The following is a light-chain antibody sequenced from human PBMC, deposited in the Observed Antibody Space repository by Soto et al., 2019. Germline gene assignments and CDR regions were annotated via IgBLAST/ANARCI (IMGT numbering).Light chain of an antibody. Sequence: QSAVTQPASVSGSPGQSITISCTGTSSGVGGYNYVSWYQQHPGKAPKLMIYDVSNRPSGVSNRFSGSKSGNTASLTISGLQAEDEADYYCSSYTSSSTLEVFGTGTKVTVL. CDR1: SSGVGGYNY. V-gene: IGLV2-14*01. CDR2: DVS. J-gene: IGLJ1*01. CDR3: SSYTSSSTLEV.